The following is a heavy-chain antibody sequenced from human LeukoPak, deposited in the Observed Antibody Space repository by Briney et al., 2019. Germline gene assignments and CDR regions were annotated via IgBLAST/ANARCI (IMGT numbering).Heavy chain of an antibody. CDR3: ARVGLIQLWHVFDY. V-gene: IGHV1-46*01. J-gene: IGHJ4*02. CDR2: INPSGGST. D-gene: IGHD5-18*01. CDR1: SYTFTSYG. Sequence: ASVKVSCKASSYTFTSYGINWVRQAPGQGLEWMGIINPSGGSTSYAQKFQGRVTMTRDTSTSTVYMELSSLRSEDTAVYYCARVGLIQLWHVFDYWGQGTLVTVSS.